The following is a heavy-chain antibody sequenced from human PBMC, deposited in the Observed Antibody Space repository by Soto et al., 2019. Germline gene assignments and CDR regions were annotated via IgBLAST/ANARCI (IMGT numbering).Heavy chain of an antibody. D-gene: IGHD6-6*01. Sequence: QVQLVQSGAEVKKPGSSVKVSCKASGGTFSSYAISWVRQAPGQGLEWMGGIIPIFGKANYAKKFQGRVTITADESTSTAYMELSSLRSEDTAVYYCARDGGAARPVYYYYYGMDVWGQGTTVTVSS. CDR1: GGTFSSYA. CDR3: ARDGGAARPVYYYYYGMDV. V-gene: IGHV1-69*01. J-gene: IGHJ6*02. CDR2: IIPIFGKA.